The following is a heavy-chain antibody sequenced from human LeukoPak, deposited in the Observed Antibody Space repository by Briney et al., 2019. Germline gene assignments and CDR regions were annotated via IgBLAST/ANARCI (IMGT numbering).Heavy chain of an antibody. CDR2: IYYSGST. CDR3: ASSGHEIAVNY. J-gene: IGHJ4*02. D-gene: IGHD6-19*01. Sequence: SQTLSLTCTVSGGSISSGDYYWSWIRQPPGKGLEWIGYIYYSGSTYYNPSLKSRVTISVDTSKNQFSLKLSSVTAADTAVCYCASSGHEIAVNYWGQGTLVTISS. CDR1: GGSISSGDYY. V-gene: IGHV4-30-4*01.